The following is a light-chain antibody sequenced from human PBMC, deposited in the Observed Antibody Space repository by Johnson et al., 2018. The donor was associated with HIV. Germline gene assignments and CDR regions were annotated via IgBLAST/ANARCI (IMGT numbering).Light chain of an antibody. CDR3: GTWDSSLSVPG. V-gene: IGLV1-51*01. CDR1: SSNIGNNY. Sequence: QFVLTQPPSMSAAPGQRVTISCSGSSSNIGNNYVSWYQQVPGAAPKLLIYDNNRRPSGIPDRFSGSKSGTSATLGITGLQTGDEADYYCGTWDSSLSVPGFGSGTKFTVL. CDR2: DNN. J-gene: IGLJ1*01.